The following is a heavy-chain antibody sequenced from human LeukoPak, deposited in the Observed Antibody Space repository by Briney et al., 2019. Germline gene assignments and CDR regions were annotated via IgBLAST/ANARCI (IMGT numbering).Heavy chain of an antibody. CDR3: ARVYYYDSSGYLSGWFDP. J-gene: IGHJ5*02. Sequence: SVKVSCKASGGTFSSYAISWVGQAPGQGLEWMGGIFPIFGTANYAQKFQGRVTITADESTSTAYMELSSLRSEDTAVYYCARVYYYDSSGYLSGWFDPWGQGTLVTVSS. CDR1: GGTFSSYA. D-gene: IGHD3-22*01. CDR2: IFPIFGTA. V-gene: IGHV1-69*01.